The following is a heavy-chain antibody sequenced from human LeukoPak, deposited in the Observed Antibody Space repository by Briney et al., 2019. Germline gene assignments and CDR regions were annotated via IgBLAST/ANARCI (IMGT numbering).Heavy chain of an antibody. CDR1: GGSISSYY. CDR2: IYYSGST. D-gene: IGHD2-15*01. Sequence: SETLSLTCTVSGGSISSYYWSWLRQPPGKGLEWIGYIYYSGSTNYNPSLKSRVTISVDTSKNQFSLKLSSVTAADTAVYYCARESGGSCYSCFDYWGQGTLVTVSS. V-gene: IGHV4-59*01. J-gene: IGHJ4*02. CDR3: ARESGGSCYSCFDY.